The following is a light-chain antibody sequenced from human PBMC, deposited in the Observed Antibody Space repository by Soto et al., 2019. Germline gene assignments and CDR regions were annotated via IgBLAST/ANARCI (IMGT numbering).Light chain of an antibody. J-gene: IGKJ5*01. V-gene: IGKV3-15*01. CDR1: QSVSDN. CDR3: QQYGSSPIT. CDR2: GAS. Sequence: EVVMTQSPATLSVSPGERATLSCRASQSVSDNLAWYQQKPGQAPRLLIYGASIRATGIPARFSGSGSGTEFTLTISSLQSEDFAVYYCQQYGSSPITFGQGTRLEIK.